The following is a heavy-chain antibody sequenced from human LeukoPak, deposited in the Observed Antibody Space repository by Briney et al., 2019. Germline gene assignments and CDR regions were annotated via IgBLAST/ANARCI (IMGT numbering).Heavy chain of an antibody. V-gene: IGHV6-1*01. CDR2: TYYRSKWYN. CDR3: AREGEVAAAGPLDAFDI. Sequence: SQTLSLTCAISGDSVSSNSAAWNWIRQSPSRGLEWLGRTYYRSKWYNDYAVSVKSRITINPDTSKNQFSLKLNSVTPEDTAVYYCAREGEVAAAGPLDAFDIWGQGTMVTVSS. D-gene: IGHD6-13*01. J-gene: IGHJ3*02. CDR1: GDSVSSNSAA.